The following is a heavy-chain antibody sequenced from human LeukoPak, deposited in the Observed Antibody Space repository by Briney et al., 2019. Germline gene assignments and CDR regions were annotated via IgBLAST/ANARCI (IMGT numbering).Heavy chain of an antibody. CDR3: ARECRYTSCPRGGKDG. V-gene: IGHV1-2*06. CDR2: INPNSGGT. CDR1: GYTFTGYY. J-gene: IGHJ6*02. Sequence: ASVKVSCKASGYTFTGYYMHWVRQAPGQGLEWMGRINPNSGGTNYAQKFQGRVTMTRDTSISTAYMELSRLRSDDTAVYYCARECRYTSCPRGGKDGWGQRTTVTVSS. D-gene: IGHD2-2*01.